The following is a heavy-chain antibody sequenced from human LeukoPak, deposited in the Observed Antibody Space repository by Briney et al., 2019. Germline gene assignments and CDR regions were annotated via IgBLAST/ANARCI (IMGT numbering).Heavy chain of an antibody. J-gene: IGHJ3*02. CDR1: AYTFTSYD. CDR2: MNPNSGNT. CDR3: ARGGVTYSVTCAFDI. D-gene: IGHD4-17*01. Sequence: ASVKVSCKASAYTFTSYDINWVRQATGQGLEWMGWMNPNSGNTGYAQKFQGRVTITRNTSISTAYMELSSLRSEDTAVYYCARGGVTYSVTCAFDIWGQGTMVTVSS. V-gene: IGHV1-8*03.